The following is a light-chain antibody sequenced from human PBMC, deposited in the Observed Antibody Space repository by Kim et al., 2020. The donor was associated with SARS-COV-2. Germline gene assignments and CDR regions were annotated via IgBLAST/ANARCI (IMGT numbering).Light chain of an antibody. CDR3: QKYNSAPPFT. J-gene: IGKJ3*01. V-gene: IGKV1-27*01. CDR2: AAS. Sequence: SVGDRVTIPFRASQGISNYLAWYQQKPGKVPKLLIYAASTLQSGVPSRFSGSGSGTDFTLTISSLQPEDVATYYCQKYNSAPPFTFGPGTKVDIK. CDR1: QGISNY.